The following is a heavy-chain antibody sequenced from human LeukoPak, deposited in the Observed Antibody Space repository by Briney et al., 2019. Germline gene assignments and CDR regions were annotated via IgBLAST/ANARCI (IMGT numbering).Heavy chain of an antibody. CDR3: AAGYSSGWYRYYFDY. Sequence: SETLSLTCAVYGGSFSGCYWSWIRQPPGKGLEWIGEINHSGSTNYNPSLKSRVTISVDTSKNQFSLKLSSVTAADTAVYYCAAGYSSGWYRYYFDYWGQGTLVTVSS. V-gene: IGHV4-34*01. CDR2: INHSGST. D-gene: IGHD6-19*01. CDR1: GGSFSGCY. J-gene: IGHJ4*02.